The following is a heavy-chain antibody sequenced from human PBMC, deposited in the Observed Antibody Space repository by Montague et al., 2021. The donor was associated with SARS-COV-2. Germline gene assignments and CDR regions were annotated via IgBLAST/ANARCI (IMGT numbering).Heavy chain of an antibody. Sequence: SLRLSCAASGFSFSFYAMSWVRQAPGKGLEWVSGIRGSGGSTYYADSVKGRFTISRDNSKITLYLQMNSLRAGDTAVYYCARMDILTAYPDDYWGQGTLVTVSS. CDR2: IRGSGGST. V-gene: IGHV3-23*01. D-gene: IGHD3-9*01. J-gene: IGHJ4*02. CDR1: GFSFSFYA. CDR3: ARMDILTAYPDDY.